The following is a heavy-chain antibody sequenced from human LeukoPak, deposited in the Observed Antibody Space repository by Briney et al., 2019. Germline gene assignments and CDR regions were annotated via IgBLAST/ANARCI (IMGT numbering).Heavy chain of an antibody. V-gene: IGHV4-34*01. CDR2: INHSGST. J-gene: IGHJ4*02. CDR1: GGSFSGYY. D-gene: IGHD6-13*01. CDR3: ARGRRYSSSWYIDY. Sequence: SETLSLTCAVYGGSFSGYYWSWIRQPPGKGLEWIGEINHSGSTNYNPSLKSRVTISVDTSKNQFSLTLSSVTAADTAVYYCARGRRYSSSWYIDYWGQGTLVTVSS.